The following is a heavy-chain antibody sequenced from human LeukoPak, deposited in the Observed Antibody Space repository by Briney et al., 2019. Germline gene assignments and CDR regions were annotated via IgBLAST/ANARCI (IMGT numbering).Heavy chain of an antibody. V-gene: IGHV3-21*01. Sequence: GGSLRLSCAASGFTFSSYSMNWVRQAAGKGLEWVSSISSSSSYIYYADSVKGRFTISRDNAKNSLYLQMNSLRAEDTAVYYCAREIRIGWFDYWGQGTLVTVSS. J-gene: IGHJ4*02. CDR3: AREIRIGWFDY. CDR1: GFTFSSYS. CDR2: ISSSSSYI. D-gene: IGHD2-15*01.